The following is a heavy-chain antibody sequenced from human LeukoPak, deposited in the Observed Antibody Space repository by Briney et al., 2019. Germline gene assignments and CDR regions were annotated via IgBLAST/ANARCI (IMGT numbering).Heavy chain of an antibody. CDR2: IYYSGST. CDR3: ARHGYSSGSLAWFDP. V-gene: IGHV4-59*01. CDR1: GGSISSYY. Sequence: TSETLSLTCTVAGGSISSYYWSWIRQPPGKGLEWIGYIYYSGSTNYNPSLKSRVTISVDTSKNQFSLRLSSVTAADTAVYYCARHGYSSGSLAWFDPWGQGTQVTVSS. J-gene: IGHJ5*02. D-gene: IGHD6-19*01.